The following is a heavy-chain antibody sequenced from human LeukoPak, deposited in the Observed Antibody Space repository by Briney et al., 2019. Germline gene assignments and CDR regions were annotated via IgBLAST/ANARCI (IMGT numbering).Heavy chain of an antibody. Sequence: GGSLRLSCAASGFTFNTYAMSWVRQTPGKGLEWVSSISSSSSYIYYADSMKGRFTISRDNAKNSLYLQMNSLRAEDTAVYYCARDTVTTWGNWFDPWGQGTLVTVPS. V-gene: IGHV3-21*01. CDR2: ISSSSSYI. CDR1: GFTFNTYA. D-gene: IGHD4-17*01. J-gene: IGHJ5*02. CDR3: ARDTVTTWGNWFDP.